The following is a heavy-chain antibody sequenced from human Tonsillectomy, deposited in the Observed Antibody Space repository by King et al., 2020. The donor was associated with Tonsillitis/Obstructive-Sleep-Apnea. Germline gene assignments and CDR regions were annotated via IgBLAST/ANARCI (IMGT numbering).Heavy chain of an antibody. Sequence: VQLVESGGGLVQPGGSLRLSCAASGFTFSSYAMSWVRQAPGKGLEWVSAISGSGGSTYYADSVKGRFTISRDNSKNTLYLQTNSLRAEDTAVYYCAKTLRGGNYDFWSGLGAFDIWGQGTMVTVSS. CDR1: GFTFSSYA. CDR3: AKTLRGGNYDFWSGLGAFDI. CDR2: ISGSGGST. V-gene: IGHV3-23*04. D-gene: IGHD3-3*01. J-gene: IGHJ3*02.